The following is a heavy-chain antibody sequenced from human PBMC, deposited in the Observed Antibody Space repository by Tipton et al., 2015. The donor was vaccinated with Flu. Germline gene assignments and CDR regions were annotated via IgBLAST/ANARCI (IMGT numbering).Heavy chain of an antibody. V-gene: IGHV3-53*01. J-gene: IGHJ4*02. CDR3: ARDGGGTCPD. CDR2: VYDDGRT. CDR1: GFTVSTSY. Sequence: AVSGFTVSTSYMRWVGQPPGKGLEWVSIVYDDGRTYYADSVAGRFAISRDNSKNILYLQMNSLRADDTAVYFCARDGGGTCPDWGQGTLVTVSS. D-gene: IGHD1-14*01.